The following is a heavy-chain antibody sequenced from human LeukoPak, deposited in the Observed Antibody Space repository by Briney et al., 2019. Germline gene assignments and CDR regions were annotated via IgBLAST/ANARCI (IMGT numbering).Heavy chain of an antibody. Sequence: SETLSLTCAVYGGSFSGYYWSWIRQPPGKGLEWIGEINHSGSTNYYPSLKSRVTISVDTSKNQFSLKLSSVTAADTAVYYCASPGYSSSWYYFDYWGQGTLVTVSS. CDR3: ASPGYSSSWYYFDY. CDR1: GGSFSGYY. J-gene: IGHJ4*02. CDR2: INHSGST. V-gene: IGHV4-34*01. D-gene: IGHD6-13*01.